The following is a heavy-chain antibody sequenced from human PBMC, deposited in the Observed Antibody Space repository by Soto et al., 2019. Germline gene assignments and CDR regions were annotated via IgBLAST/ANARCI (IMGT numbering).Heavy chain of an antibody. J-gene: IGHJ1*01. CDR3: ANYYGDYAGGEFFQH. Sequence: EVQLLESGGGLVQPGGSLRLSCAPSGFTFSSYAMNWVRQAPGKGLEWVSAITGSGGSKWYVDSVKGRFTISRDNSKNTLYLQMNSLRAEDTALYYCANYYGDYAGGEFFQHWGQGTLVTVSS. V-gene: IGHV3-23*01. CDR1: GFTFSSYA. CDR2: ITGSGGSK. D-gene: IGHD4-17*01.